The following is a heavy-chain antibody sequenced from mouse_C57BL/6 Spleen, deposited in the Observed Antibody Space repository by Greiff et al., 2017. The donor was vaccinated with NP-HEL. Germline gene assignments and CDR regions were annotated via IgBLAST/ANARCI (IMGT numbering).Heavy chain of an antibody. D-gene: IGHD1-1*01. Sequence: EVNLVESGGGLVQPGESLKLSCESNEYEFPSHDMSWVRKTPEKRLELVAAINSDGGSTYYPDTMERRFIIYRDNTKKTLYLQMRSLRSEDTGLYYCASNGGSSSHWYFDVWGTGTTVTVSS. J-gene: IGHJ1*03. V-gene: IGHV5-2*01. CDR2: INSDGGST. CDR3: ASNGGSSSHWYFDV. CDR1: EYEFPSHD.